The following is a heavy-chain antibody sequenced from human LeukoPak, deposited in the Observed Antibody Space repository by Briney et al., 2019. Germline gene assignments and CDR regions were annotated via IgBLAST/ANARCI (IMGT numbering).Heavy chain of an antibody. J-gene: IGHJ4*02. CDR2: IYHSGST. Sequence: SETLSLTCTVSGGSISSGGYYWSWIRQPPGKGLGWIGYIYHSGSTYYNPSLKSRVTISVDRSKNQFSLKLSSVTAADTAVYYCARGRYYYDTPAASFDYWGQGTLVTVSS. D-gene: IGHD3-22*01. CDR1: GGSISSGGYY. V-gene: IGHV4-30-2*01. CDR3: ARGRYYYDTPAASFDY.